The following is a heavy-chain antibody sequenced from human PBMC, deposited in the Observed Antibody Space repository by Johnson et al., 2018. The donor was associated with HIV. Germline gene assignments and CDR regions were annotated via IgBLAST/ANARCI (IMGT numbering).Heavy chain of an antibody. D-gene: IGHD5-18*01. Sequence: QVQLVESGGGVVQPGRSLRLSCAASGLTFSSYSMHWVRQAPGKGLEWVAVIWKDGSTKYYADSVKGRSAISRDNSKNTFYLKMNTVRAEDTAVYYCARDGGYSYFAFDLWGQGTVVTVSS. CDR1: GLTFSSYS. CDR2: IWKDGSTK. V-gene: IGHV3-33*08. CDR3: ARDGGYSYFAFDL. J-gene: IGHJ3*01.